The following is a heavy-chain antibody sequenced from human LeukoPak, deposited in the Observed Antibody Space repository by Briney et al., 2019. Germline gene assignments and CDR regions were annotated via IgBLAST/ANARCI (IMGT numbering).Heavy chain of an antibody. CDR1: GGSISSYY. J-gene: IGHJ4*02. CDR3: ARDLSGSYYTL. D-gene: IGHD1-26*01. Sequence: PSETLSLTCTVSGGSISSYYWSWIRQPPGKGLEWIGYIYYSGSTNYNPSLKSRVTISVDTSKNQFSLKLSSVTAAGTAVYYCARDLSGSYYTLWGQGTLVTVSS. V-gene: IGHV4-59*01. CDR2: IYYSGST.